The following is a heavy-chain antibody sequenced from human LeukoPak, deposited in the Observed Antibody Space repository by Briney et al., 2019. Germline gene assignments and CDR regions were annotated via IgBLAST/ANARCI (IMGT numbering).Heavy chain of an antibody. CDR1: GASIKSYC. D-gene: IGHD3-10*01. J-gene: IGHJ4*02. V-gene: IGHV4-59*01. CDR3: ARWSAPDYDSAMDY. CDR2: ICNTGST. Sequence: PSETLSLTCTVSGASIKSYCWCWIRQPPGKGLEWIGYICNTGSTNFNPSLKSRVTMSLDTSKNQFSLKLSSVTAADTAVYYCARWSAPDYDSAMDYRGQGTLVSVSS.